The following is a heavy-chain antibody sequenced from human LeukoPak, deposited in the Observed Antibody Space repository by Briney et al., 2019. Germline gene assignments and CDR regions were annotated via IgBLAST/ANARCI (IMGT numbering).Heavy chain of an antibody. Sequence: GGSLRLSCAASGFTFNNAWMSWIRQAPGKGLEWVGRITNEADGGTTDYAAPVKGRFTISRDDSKSTLYLQMNSLKTEDTAVYYCATFDYYYGMGVWGQGTMVTVSS. V-gene: IGHV3-15*01. J-gene: IGHJ6*02. CDR3: ATFDYYYGMGV. CDR1: GFTFNNAW. CDR2: ITNEADGGTT.